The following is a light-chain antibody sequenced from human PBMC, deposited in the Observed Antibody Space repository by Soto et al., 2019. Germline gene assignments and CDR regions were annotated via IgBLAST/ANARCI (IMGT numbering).Light chain of an antibody. J-gene: IGKJ2*01. V-gene: IGKV4-1*01. CDR2: SAS. CDR1: QSVLYGHNNKSY. Sequence: DIVMTQSPDSLAVSLGERATINCKSSQSVLYGHNNKSYLVWYQQKPGQPPKLLIYSASTRESGVPDRFSGSGSGTDFTLTISSLQAEDVAVYYCQQSYSAPYTFGQGTKLEIK. CDR3: QQSYSAPYT.